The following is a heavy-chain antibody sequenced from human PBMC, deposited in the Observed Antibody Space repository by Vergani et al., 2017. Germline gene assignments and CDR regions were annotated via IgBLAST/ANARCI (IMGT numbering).Heavy chain of an antibody. CDR3: ARTVSSSWYEGAFWFDP. CDR1: GFSLSNARMG. V-gene: IGHV2-26*01. D-gene: IGHD6-13*01. Sequence: QITLKESGPTLVKPTETLTLTCTVSGFSLSNARMGVSWIRQPPGKALEWLAHIFSNDEKSYSTSLKSRLTISKDTSKSQVVLTMTNMDPVDTATYYCARTVSSSWYEGAFWFDPWGQGTLVTVSS. CDR2: IFSNDEK. J-gene: IGHJ5*02.